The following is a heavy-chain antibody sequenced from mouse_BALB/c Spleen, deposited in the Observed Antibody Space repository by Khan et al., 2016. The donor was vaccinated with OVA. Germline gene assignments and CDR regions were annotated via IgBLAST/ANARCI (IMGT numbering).Heavy chain of an antibody. CDR3: VQSLYNYGSAYEGFAY. CDR1: GYTFTSYV. J-gene: IGHJ3*01. CDR2: ISPNSDGS. D-gene: IGHD1-1*01. V-gene: IGHV1S136*01. Sequence: VQLQQSGPELVKPGASVKMSCKASGYTFTSYVMHWVKQKPGQGLEWIGYISPNSDGSKYNEKFRGKATLSSDKSSSTAYMALSSLTSEDSAVFSCVQSLYNYGSAYEGFAYWGPGTLVTVSA.